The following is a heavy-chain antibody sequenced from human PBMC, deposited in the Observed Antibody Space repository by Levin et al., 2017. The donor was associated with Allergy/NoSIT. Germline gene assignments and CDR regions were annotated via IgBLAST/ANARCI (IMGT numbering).Heavy chain of an antibody. CDR1: GFTFSSYG. D-gene: IGHD3-10*01. CDR2: ISYDGSNK. Sequence: GGSLRLSCAASGFTFSSYGMHWVRQAPGKGLEWVAVISYDGSNKYYADSVKGRFTISRDNSKNTLYLQMNSLRAEDTAVYYCAKDGDYYGSGSYYIWTWALPLDFDYWGQGTLVTVSS. J-gene: IGHJ4*02. CDR3: AKDGDYYGSGSYYIWTWALPLDFDY. V-gene: IGHV3-30*18.